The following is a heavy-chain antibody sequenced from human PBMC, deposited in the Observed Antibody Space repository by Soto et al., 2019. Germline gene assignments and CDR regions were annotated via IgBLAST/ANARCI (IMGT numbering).Heavy chain of an antibody. CDR3: ARDYGSGSYQDY. CDR1: GFTFSSYG. CDR2: IWYDGSNK. J-gene: IGHJ4*02. Sequence: XXSLRLSFAASGFTFSSYGMHWVLQAPGKGLEWVAVIWYDGSNKYYADSVKGRFTISRDNSKNTLYLQMNSMRAEDTAVYYCARDYGSGSYQDYWGQGTLVTVSS. V-gene: IGHV3-33*08. D-gene: IGHD3-10*01.